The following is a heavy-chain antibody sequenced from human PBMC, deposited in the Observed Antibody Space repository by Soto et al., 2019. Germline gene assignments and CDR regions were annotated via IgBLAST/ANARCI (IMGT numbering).Heavy chain of an antibody. Sequence: QVQLQESGPGLVKPSGTLSLTCAVSGGSXXXXXXXXXXXXPXXXXXEWIGEIYHSGSTNYNPSLKSRVTXXXXXXXXXXXXXXXXXXXXXXXXXXXXXXXXXXXXXPFDYWGQGTLVTVSS. CDR2: IYHSGST. V-gene: IGHV4-4*02. CDR3: XXXXXXXXXXPFDY. J-gene: IGHJ4*02. CDR1: GGSXXXXXX.